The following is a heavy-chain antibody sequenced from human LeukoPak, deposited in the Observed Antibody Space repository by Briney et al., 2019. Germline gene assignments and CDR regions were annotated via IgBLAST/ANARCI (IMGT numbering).Heavy chain of an antibody. CDR3: ATVKRLERPPSRAFDI. CDR1: GYTLTELS. V-gene: IGHV1-24*01. CDR2: FDPEDGET. Sequence: GASVKVSCKVSGYTLTELSMHWVRQAPGKGLEWMGGFDPEDGETIYAQKFQGRVTMTEDTSTDTAYMELSSLRSEDTAVYYCATVKRLERPPSRAFDIWGQGTMVTVSS. J-gene: IGHJ3*02. D-gene: IGHD1-1*01.